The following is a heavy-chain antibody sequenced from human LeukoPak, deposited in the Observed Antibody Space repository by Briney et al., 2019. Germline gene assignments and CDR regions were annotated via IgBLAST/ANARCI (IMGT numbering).Heavy chain of an antibody. CDR2: INPNSGGT. CDR1: GHTFTAYY. D-gene: IGHD4-23*01. CDR3: ARDRDYGGNSGAFDI. Sequence: GASLKVSCNPSGHTFTAYYIHWVPHTPVQGLESMGCINPNSGGTNYAQKFQGRVTMTRDTSISTAYMELSRLRSDDTAVYYCARDRDYGGNSGAFDIWGQGTMVTVSS. V-gene: IGHV1-2*02. J-gene: IGHJ3*02.